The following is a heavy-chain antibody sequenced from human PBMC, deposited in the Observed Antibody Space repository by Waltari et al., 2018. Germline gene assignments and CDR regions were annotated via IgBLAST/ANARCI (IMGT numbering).Heavy chain of an antibody. CDR1: GFSLSTSGVG. CDR3: AEWFQTPSRSYAFDI. D-gene: IGHD3-3*01. CDR2: IYWNDDK. V-gene: IGHV2-5*01. Sequence: QITLKESGPTLVKPTQTLTLTCPFSGFSLSTSGVGVGWIRQPPGKALEWLALIYWNDDKRYSPSLKSRLTITKDTSKNQVVLTMTNMDPVDTATYYCAEWFQTPSRSYAFDIWGQGTMVTVSS. J-gene: IGHJ3*02.